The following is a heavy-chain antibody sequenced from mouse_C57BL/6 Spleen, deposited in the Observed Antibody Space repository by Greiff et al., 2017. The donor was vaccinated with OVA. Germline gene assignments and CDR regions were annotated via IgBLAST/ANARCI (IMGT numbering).Heavy chain of an antibody. V-gene: IGHV1-69*01. CDR2: IDPSDSYT. CDR3: SLMDY. CDR1: GYTFTSYW. Sequence: QVQLKESGAELVMPGASVKLSCKASGYTFTSYWMHWVKQRPGQGLEWIGEIDPSDSYTNYNQKFKGKSTLTVDKSSSTAYMQLSSLTSEDSAVYYCSLMDYWGQGTSVTVSS. J-gene: IGHJ4*01.